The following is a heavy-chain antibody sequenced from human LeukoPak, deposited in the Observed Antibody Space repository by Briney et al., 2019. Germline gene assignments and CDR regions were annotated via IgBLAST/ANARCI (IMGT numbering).Heavy chain of an antibody. CDR2: INWNGGST. J-gene: IGHJ3*02. D-gene: IGHD3-22*01. V-gene: IGHV3-20*04. CDR3: ARVGPRYYDSSGYHDAFDI. CDR1: GFTFDDYG. Sequence: RAGGSLRLSCAASGFTFDDYGMSWVRQAPGKGLEWVSGINWNGGSTGYADSVKGRFTISRDNAKNSLYLQMNSLRAEDTALYYCARVGPRYYDSSGYHDAFDIWDQGTMVTVSS.